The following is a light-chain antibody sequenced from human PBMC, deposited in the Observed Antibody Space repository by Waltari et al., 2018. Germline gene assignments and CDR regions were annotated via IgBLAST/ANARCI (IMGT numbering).Light chain of an antibody. Sequence: EIVLTQSPGTLSLSPGERATLSCRASQSVTSNYLAWYQQRPGQAPRLLIYGASNRATGIPYRFSGSGSGTDFSLTINRLEPEDFAVYYCQQYDRSPETFGQGTKLEIK. CDR3: QQYDRSPET. CDR1: QSVTSNY. J-gene: IGKJ2*01. V-gene: IGKV3-20*01. CDR2: GAS.